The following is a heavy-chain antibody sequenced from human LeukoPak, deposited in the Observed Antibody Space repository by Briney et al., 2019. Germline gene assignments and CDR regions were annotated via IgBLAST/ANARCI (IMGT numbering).Heavy chain of an antibody. CDR3: ASHSENYSYGYFDY. CDR2: IYSGGST. V-gene: IGHV3-53*01. D-gene: IGHD5-18*01. CDR1: GFTVSSNY. J-gene: IGHJ4*02. Sequence: GGSLRLSCAASGFTVSSNYMSWVRQAPGKGLEWVSVIYSGGSTYYADSVKGRFTISRDNSKITLYLQMNSLRAEDTAVYYCASHSENYSYGYFDYWGQGTLVTVSS.